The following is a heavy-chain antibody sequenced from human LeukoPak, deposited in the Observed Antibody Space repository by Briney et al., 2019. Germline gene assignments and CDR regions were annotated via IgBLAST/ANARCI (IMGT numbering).Heavy chain of an antibody. J-gene: IGHJ4*02. CDR3: ARVGYGDYVGFDY. D-gene: IGHD4-17*01. CDR2: THDSGST. V-gene: IGHV4-30-4*01. CDR1: GGSISSGVYF. Sequence: SETLSLTCAVSGGSISSGVYFWSWIRQPPGKGLEWIGYTHDSGSTYYNPSLKSRVTISLDTFKNQFSLKLSSVTAADTAVFYCARVGYGDYVGFDYWGQGTLVTVSS.